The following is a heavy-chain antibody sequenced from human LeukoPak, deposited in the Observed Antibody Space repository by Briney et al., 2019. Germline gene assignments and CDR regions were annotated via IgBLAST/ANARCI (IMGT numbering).Heavy chain of an antibody. D-gene: IGHD6-13*01. CDR3: ARALDSSSWYQNYYFDY. Sequence: PGRSLRLSCAASGFTLSSYSMNWVRQAPGKGLEWVSYISSSSSTIYYADSVKGRFTISRDNAKNSLYLQMNSPRAEDTAVYYCARALDSSSWYQNYYFDYWGQGTLVTVSS. CDR2: ISSSSSTI. V-gene: IGHV3-48*01. CDR1: GFTLSSYS. J-gene: IGHJ4*02.